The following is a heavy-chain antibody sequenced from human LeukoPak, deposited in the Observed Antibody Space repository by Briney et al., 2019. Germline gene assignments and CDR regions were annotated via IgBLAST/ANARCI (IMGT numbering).Heavy chain of an antibody. CDR3: VRDLRGPDI. Sequence: GGSLRLSCAASGFTFSNYEMNWVRQAPGKGLEWVANMKPDGSEKYYVDSVRGRFTTSRDNAKYSMYLQLNSLRAEDTAVYYCVRDLRGPDIWGQGTTVIVSS. D-gene: IGHD3-10*01. CDR2: MKPDGSEK. CDR1: GFTFSNYE. J-gene: IGHJ3*02. V-gene: IGHV3-7*01.